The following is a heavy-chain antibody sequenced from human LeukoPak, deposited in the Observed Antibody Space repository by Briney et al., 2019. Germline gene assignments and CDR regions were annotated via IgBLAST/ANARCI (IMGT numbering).Heavy chain of an antibody. CDR1: GGSFNGYF. V-gene: IGHV4-34*01. Sequence: PSETLSLTCAVYGGSFNGYFWSWIRQPPGKGLEWIGEINRSGSTNYSPSLKSRVTISVDTSKNQFSLNLSSVTAADTAVYYCARPEYYYDSSGYYSEYFQHWGQGTLVTVSS. J-gene: IGHJ1*01. CDR2: INRSGST. D-gene: IGHD3-22*01. CDR3: ARPEYYYDSSGYYSEYFQH.